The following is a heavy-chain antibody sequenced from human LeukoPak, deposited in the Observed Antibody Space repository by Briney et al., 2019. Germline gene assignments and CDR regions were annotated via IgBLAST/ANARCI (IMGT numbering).Heavy chain of an antibody. V-gene: IGHV1-18*01. CDR1: GYTFSSYD. Sequence: GASVKVSCRASGYTFSSYDISWVRQAPGQGLEWMGWISPYSGQTNYAQNLQGRVTMTTDTSTSTAYMELRSLRSEDTAVYYCAREGTIVGTTAVARYGMDVWGQGTTVSVSS. D-gene: IGHD1-26*01. CDR3: AREGTIVGTTAVARYGMDV. J-gene: IGHJ6*02. CDR2: ISPYSGQT.